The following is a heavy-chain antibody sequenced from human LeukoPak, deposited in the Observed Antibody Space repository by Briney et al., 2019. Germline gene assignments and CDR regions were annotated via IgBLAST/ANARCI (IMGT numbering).Heavy chain of an antibody. V-gene: IGHV1-2*02. J-gene: IGHJ4*02. Sequence: ASVKVSCKASGYTFTGYYMHWVRQAPGQGLEWMGWINPKSGGTNYAQKFQGRVTMTRDTSISTAFMEMTGLKFDDTAVYYCARSIEAAASFDHWGQGTLVAVSS. CDR3: ARSIEAAASFDH. D-gene: IGHD6-13*01. CDR2: INPKSGGT. CDR1: GYTFTGYY.